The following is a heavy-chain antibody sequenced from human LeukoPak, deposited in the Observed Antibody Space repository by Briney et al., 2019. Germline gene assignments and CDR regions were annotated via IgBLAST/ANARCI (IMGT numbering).Heavy chain of an antibody. CDR2: INHSGST. Sequence: SETLSLTCAVYGGSFSGYYWSWIRQPPGKGLEWIGEINHSGSTNYNPSLKSRVTISVDTSKNRFSLKLSSVTAADTAVYYCARRSCSGGTCYESRGWFDSWGQGTLVTVSS. CDR1: GGSFSGYY. V-gene: IGHV4-34*01. CDR3: ARRSCSGGTCYESRGWFDS. J-gene: IGHJ5*01. D-gene: IGHD2-15*01.